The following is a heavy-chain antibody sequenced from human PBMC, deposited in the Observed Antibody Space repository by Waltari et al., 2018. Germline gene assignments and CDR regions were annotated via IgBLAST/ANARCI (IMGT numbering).Heavy chain of an antibody. D-gene: IGHD6-19*01. CDR3: ARDGIAVAGIDY. CDR2: INPSGGST. J-gene: IGHJ4*02. Sequence: GYTFTSYYMHWVRQAPGQGLEWMGIINPSGGSTSYAQKFQGRVTMTRDTSTSTVYMELSSLRSEDTAVYYCARDGIAVAGIDYWGQGTLVTVSS. CDR1: GYTFTSYY. V-gene: IGHV1-46*01.